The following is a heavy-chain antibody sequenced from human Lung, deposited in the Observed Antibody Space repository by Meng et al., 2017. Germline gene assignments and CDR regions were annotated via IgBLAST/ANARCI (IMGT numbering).Heavy chain of an antibody. CDR1: GFTFSSYA. J-gene: IGHJ4*02. CDR3: VRRIEYSSSSGY. CDR2: ISGSGGST. D-gene: IGHD6-6*01. V-gene: IGHV3-23*01. Sequence: EVQLLESGGGLVQPGGCPRLSCVASGFTFSSYAMTWVRKAPGKGLEWVSSISGSGGSTYYADSVRGRFTISRDNSKNTVYLQMNSLRAEDTAIYYCVRRIEYSSSSGYWGQGTLVTVSS.